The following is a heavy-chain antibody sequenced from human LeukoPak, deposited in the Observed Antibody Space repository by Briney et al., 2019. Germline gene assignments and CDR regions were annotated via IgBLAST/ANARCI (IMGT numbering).Heavy chain of an antibody. CDR1: GGSFSGYY. Sequence: SETLSLTCAVYGGSFSGYYWSWIRQPPGKGLEWIGEINHSGSTNYNPSLKSRVTISVDTSKNQFSLKLSSVTAADTAVYYCARLARGGCGGDCRIDYWGQGTLVTVSS. D-gene: IGHD2-21*02. V-gene: IGHV4-34*01. J-gene: IGHJ4*02. CDR2: INHSGST. CDR3: ARLARGGCGGDCRIDY.